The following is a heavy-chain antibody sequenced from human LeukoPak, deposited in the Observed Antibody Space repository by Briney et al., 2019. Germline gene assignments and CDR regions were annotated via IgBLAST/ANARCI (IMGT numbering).Heavy chain of an antibody. J-gene: IGHJ6*03. CDR1: GGSISSYY. V-gene: IGHV4-59*01. CDR3: ARGAAAVTYYYYYYMDV. D-gene: IGHD6-13*01. CDR2: IYYSGST. Sequence: SETLSLTCTVSGGSISSYYWSWIRRPPGKGLEWIGYIYYSGSTNYNPSLKSRVTISVDTSKNQFSLKPSSVTAADTAVYYCARGAAAVTYYYYYYMDVWGKGTTVTVSS.